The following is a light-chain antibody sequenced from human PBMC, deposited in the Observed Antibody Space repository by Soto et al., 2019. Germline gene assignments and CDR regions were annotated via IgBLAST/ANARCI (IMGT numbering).Light chain of an antibody. V-gene: IGKV3-20*01. J-gene: IGKJ1*01. CDR2: GAS. CDR3: QHYGSSSSWT. Sequence: VMTQTPLSSPVTLGQPASLSCRASQSISNNYLAWYQQKPGQAPRLLIYGASSRATGIPDRFSGSGSGTDFTLTISRLETEDFAVYFCQHYGSSSSWTFGQGTKVDIK. CDR1: QSISNNY.